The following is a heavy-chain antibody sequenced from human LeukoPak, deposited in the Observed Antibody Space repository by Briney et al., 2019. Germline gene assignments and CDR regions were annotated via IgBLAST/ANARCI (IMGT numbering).Heavy chain of an antibody. V-gene: IGHV4-59*08. Sequence: SETLSLTCTVSGGSITPCYWSWIRQPPGNGLEWIGYINYRGIANYNPSLKGRVTISVDTSNNQFSLPLSSVTAADTAFYFCTRQLANYFHYWRQGGLVTVSS. CDR1: GGSITPCY. CDR2: INYRGIA. CDR3: TRQLANYFHY. J-gene: IGHJ4*02.